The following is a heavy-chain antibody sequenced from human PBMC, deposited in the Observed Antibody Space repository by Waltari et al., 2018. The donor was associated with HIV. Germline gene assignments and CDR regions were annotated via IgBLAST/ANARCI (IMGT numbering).Heavy chain of an antibody. D-gene: IGHD6-13*01. CDR3: ARDAAPNSHTPSSSDV. V-gene: IGHV3-33*01. CDR1: GFTFPKYG. Sequence: QVQLVESGGGVVKPGTSLSLSCAASGFTFPKYGMHWVRQAPGKWLEWVTLIRYDGSNKYYADTVKGRFTISRDNSKNTLYLQMNSLRAEDTAVYYCARDAAPNSHTPSSSDVWGQGTLVTVSS. J-gene: IGHJ4*02. CDR2: IRYDGSNK.